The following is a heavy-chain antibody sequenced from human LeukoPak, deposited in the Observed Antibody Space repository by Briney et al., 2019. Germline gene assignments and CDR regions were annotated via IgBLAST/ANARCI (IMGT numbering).Heavy chain of an antibody. J-gene: IGHJ4*02. D-gene: IGHD6-19*01. Sequence: SVKVSCKASGYTFTGYYMHWVRQAPGQGLEWMGRIIPILGIANYAQKFQGRVTITADKSTSTAYMELSSLRSEDTAVYYCASGQAVAGNQNFDYWGQGTLVTVSS. CDR3: ASGQAVAGNQNFDY. CDR1: GYTFTGYY. CDR2: IIPILGIA. V-gene: IGHV1-69*02.